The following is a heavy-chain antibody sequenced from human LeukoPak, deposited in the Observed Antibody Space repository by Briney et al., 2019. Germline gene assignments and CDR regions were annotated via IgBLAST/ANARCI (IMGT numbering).Heavy chain of an antibody. CDR2: IYSGDT. Sequence: GGSLRLSCAASGFTFSNYAIHWVRQAPGKGLEWVSFIYSGDTHYSDSVKGRFTISRDHSKNTLYLQMNSLRAEDTAVYYCARSLFWDILAPGAFDIWGQGTMVTVSS. V-gene: IGHV3-66*01. CDR3: ARSLFWDILAPGAFDI. CDR1: GFTFSNYA. J-gene: IGHJ3*02. D-gene: IGHD3-9*01.